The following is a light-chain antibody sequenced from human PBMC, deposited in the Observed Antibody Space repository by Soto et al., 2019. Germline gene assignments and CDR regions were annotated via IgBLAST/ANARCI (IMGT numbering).Light chain of an antibody. CDR2: AAA. CDR3: QQSYSTVT. Sequence: DIQMTQSPSSLSASVGDRVTITCRASHPINTYLNWYQQEPGKAPKVLIYAAASLQSGVPSRFSGSGSGTDFTLTISSLQPEDFATYYCQQSYSTVTFGQGTKVEIK. J-gene: IGKJ1*01. V-gene: IGKV1-39*01. CDR1: HPINTY.